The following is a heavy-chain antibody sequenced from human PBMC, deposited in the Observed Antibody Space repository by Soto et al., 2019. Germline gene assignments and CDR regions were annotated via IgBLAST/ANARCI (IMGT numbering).Heavy chain of an antibody. CDR3: ARDPGGRSNY. CDR1: GFTFSHYS. Sequence: GGSLSLSCAASGFTFSHYSMNWVRQAPGKGLEWVSHISTSSDTIYYADSVKGRFTISRDNAKNSLYLQMNSLRDDDTAVYYCARDPGGRSNYWGQGTLVTVSS. D-gene: IGHD2-15*01. J-gene: IGHJ4*02. CDR2: ISTSSDTI. V-gene: IGHV3-48*02.